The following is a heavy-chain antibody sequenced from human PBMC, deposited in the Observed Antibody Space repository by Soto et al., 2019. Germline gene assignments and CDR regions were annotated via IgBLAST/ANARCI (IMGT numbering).Heavy chain of an antibody. Sequence: ASVKVSCKASGYTFTSYGISWVRQAPGQGLEWMGWISAYNGNTNYAQKLQGRVTMTTDTSTSTAYMELRSLRSDDTAVYYCAREGQYCSGGSCYGNWFDPWGQGTLVTVSS. D-gene: IGHD2-15*01. CDR2: ISAYNGNT. J-gene: IGHJ5*02. CDR1: GYTFTSYG. CDR3: AREGQYCSGGSCYGNWFDP. V-gene: IGHV1-18*01.